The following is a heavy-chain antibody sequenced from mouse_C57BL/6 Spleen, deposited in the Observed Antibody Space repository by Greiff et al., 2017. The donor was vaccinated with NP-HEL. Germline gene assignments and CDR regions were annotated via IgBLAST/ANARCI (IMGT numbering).Heavy chain of an antibody. V-gene: IGHV1-54*01. D-gene: IGHD1-1*01. Sequence: VQLQQSGAELVRPGTSVKVSCKASGYAFTNYLIEWVKQRPGQGLEWIGVINPGSGGTNYNEKFKGKATLTADKSSSTAYMQLSSLTSEDSAVYFCARGAHYYGSSSGDYWGQGTTLTVSS. J-gene: IGHJ2*01. CDR3: ARGAHYYGSSSGDY. CDR1: GYAFTNYL. CDR2: INPGSGGT.